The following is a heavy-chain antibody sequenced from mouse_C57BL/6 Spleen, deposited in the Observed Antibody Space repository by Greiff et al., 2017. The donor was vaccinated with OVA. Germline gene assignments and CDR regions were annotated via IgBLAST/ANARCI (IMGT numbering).Heavy chain of an antibody. Sequence: QVQLKQPGAELVKPGASVKMSCKASGYTFTSYWITWVKQRPGQGLEWIGDIYPGSGSTNYNEKFKSKATLTVDTSSSTAYMQLSSLTSEDSAVYYCARESYYYGSSPYWYFDVWGTGTTVTVSS. CDR3: ARESYYYGSSPYWYFDV. CDR1: GYTFTSYW. D-gene: IGHD1-1*01. V-gene: IGHV1-55*01. CDR2: IYPGSGST. J-gene: IGHJ1*03.